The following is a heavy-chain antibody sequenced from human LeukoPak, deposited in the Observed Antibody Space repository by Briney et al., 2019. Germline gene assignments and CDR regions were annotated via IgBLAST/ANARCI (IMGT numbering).Heavy chain of an antibody. Sequence: PGRSLRLSCAASGFTFSSYGMHWVRQAPGQGLEWMGWINPNSGGTNYAQKFQGRVTMTRDTSISTAYMELSRLRSDDTAVYYCARGCSSTSCNFDYWGQGTLVTVSS. D-gene: IGHD2-2*01. J-gene: IGHJ4*02. CDR2: INPNSGGT. V-gene: IGHV1-2*02. CDR1: GFTFSSYG. CDR3: ARGCSSTSCNFDY.